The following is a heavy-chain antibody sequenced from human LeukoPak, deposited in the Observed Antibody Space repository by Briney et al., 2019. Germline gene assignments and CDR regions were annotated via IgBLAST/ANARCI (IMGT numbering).Heavy chain of an antibody. CDR2: IGAYNGNT. Sequence: ASVKVSCKASGYTFTSYGISWVRQAPGQGLEWMGWIGAYNGNTNYAQKLQGRVTMTTDTSTSTAYMELRSLRSDDTAVYYCVRVDYYDSSGYYVYWGQGTLVTVSS. V-gene: IGHV1-18*01. CDR3: VRVDYYDSSGYYVY. J-gene: IGHJ4*02. CDR1: GYTFTSYG. D-gene: IGHD3-22*01.